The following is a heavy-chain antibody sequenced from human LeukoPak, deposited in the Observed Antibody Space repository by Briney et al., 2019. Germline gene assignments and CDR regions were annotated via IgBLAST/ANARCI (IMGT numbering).Heavy chain of an antibody. CDR2: ISYDGSNK. V-gene: IGHV3-30*03. CDR1: GFTFSSYS. D-gene: IGHD3-22*01. J-gene: IGHJ4*02. Sequence: GGSLRLSCAASGFTFSSYSMNWVRQAPGKGLEWVAVISYDGSNKYYADSVKGRFTISRDNSKNTLYLQMNSLRAEDTAVYYCARDRNAYYYDSSGYYFGYWGQGTLVTVSS. CDR3: ARDRNAYYYDSSGYYFGY.